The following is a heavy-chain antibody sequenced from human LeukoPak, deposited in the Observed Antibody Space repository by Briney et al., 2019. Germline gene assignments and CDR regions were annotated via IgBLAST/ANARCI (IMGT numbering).Heavy chain of an antibody. J-gene: IGHJ6*02. CDR2: IGSSSNYI. Sequence: PGGPLRLSCAASGFTFSSYSMSWVRQPPGKGLEWVSSIGSSSNYIYYADSVKGRFTISRDNAKNSLYLQTNSLRAEDTAVYYCARDGIRLRYFDSYYYGMDVWGQGTTVTVSS. D-gene: IGHD3-9*01. CDR3: ARDGIRLRYFDSYYYGMDV. CDR1: GFTFSSYS. V-gene: IGHV3-21*01.